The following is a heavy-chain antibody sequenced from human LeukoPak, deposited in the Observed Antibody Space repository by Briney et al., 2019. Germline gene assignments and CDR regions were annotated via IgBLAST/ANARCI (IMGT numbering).Heavy chain of an antibody. CDR3: ARSDYYGSGNGAFDI. D-gene: IGHD3-10*01. Sequence: KASQTLSLTCTVSGGSISSYYWSWIRQPPGKGLEWIGYIYNSGSTNYNPSLKSRVTISIDTSKNHFSLKLNSVTAADTAVYYCARSDYYGSGNGAFDIWGQGTMVTVSS. CDR2: IYNSGST. J-gene: IGHJ3*02. V-gene: IGHV4-59*01. CDR1: GGSISSYY.